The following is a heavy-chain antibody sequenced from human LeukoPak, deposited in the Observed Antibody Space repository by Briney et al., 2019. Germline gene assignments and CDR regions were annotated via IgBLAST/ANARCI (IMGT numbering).Heavy chain of an antibody. CDR2: IYYSGST. Sequence: SETLSLTCTVSGGSLSSYYWNWIRLPPGQGLEWIGYIYYSGSTNYNPSLKSRVTISLDTSKYQFSLNLSSLTAADTAVYYCARDGGSGSYSFWFAPWGQGTLVTVSS. CDR3: ARDGGSGSYSFWFAP. J-gene: IGHJ5*02. D-gene: IGHD1-26*01. V-gene: IGHV4-59*01. CDR1: GGSLSSYY.